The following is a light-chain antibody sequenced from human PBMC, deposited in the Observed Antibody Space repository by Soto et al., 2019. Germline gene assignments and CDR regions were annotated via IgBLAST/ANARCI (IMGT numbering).Light chain of an antibody. Sequence: DIRMTQSPSALSASVGDRVTITCRASQSITNYLNWYQHKPRQAPNLLIYAASTLQAGVPSRFRGSGSGTDFTLTISSLQPEDFATYFCQQSNSSPPTFGGGTKVDIK. V-gene: IGKV1-39*01. CDR2: AAS. CDR1: QSITNY. CDR3: QQSNSSPPT. J-gene: IGKJ4*01.